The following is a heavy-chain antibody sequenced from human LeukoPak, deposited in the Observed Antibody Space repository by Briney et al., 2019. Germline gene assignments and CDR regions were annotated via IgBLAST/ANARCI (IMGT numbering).Heavy chain of an antibody. Sequence: GGSLKLSCAASGFTFSGSAMHWVRQASGKGLEWIGRIRSKVNNYATAYAASVKDRFTISRDDSRNTAYLQMNSLRAEDTAVYYCARSARPGDYVRGQYYYGMDIWGQGTTVPVSS. CDR1: GFTFSGSA. J-gene: IGHJ6*02. V-gene: IGHV3-73*01. D-gene: IGHD4-17*01. CDR2: IRSKVNNYAT. CDR3: ARSARPGDYVRGQYYYGMDI.